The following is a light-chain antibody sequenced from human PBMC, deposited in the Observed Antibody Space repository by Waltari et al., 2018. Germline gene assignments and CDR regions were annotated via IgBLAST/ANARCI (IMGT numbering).Light chain of an antibody. V-gene: IGKV1-39*01. CDR2: AAS. CDR1: QSISTF. J-gene: IGKJ3*01. CDR3: QESVSTPKGT. Sequence: DIQMTQSPSSLSASVGARVTITCRASQSISTFLNWYQQKEGRAPKHLIYAASTLQRGVPSRFSGSGAGSDFTLTISSLQPEDSATYHCQESVSTPKGTFGPGTKVEIK.